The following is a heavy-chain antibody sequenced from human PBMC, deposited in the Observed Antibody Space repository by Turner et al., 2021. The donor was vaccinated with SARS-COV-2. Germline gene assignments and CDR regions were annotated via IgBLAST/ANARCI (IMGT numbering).Heavy chain of an antibody. CDR3: APSPITKVRGVITFGWFDP. CDR2: IYYSGST. Sequence: QLQLQESGPGLVKPSETLSLTCTVSGGSISSSSYFWGWIRQPPGKGLEGVGSIYYSGSTYYNPSLKSRVTISVDTSKIQFSLKLSSVTAADTAVYYCAPSPITKVRGVITFGWFDPWGQGTLVTVSS. CDR1: GGSISSSSYF. D-gene: IGHD3-10*01. V-gene: IGHV4-39*01. J-gene: IGHJ5*02.